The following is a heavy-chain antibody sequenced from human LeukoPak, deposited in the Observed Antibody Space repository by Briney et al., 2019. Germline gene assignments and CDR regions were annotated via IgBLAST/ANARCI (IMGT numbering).Heavy chain of an antibody. CDR2: IYYSGST. V-gene: IGHV4-59*01. Sequence: SETLSLTCTVSGGSISSYYWSWIRQPPGKGLEWIGYIYYSGSTNYNPSLKSRVTISVDTSKNQFSLKLSSVTAADTAVYYCARATESSGWYVYPFYDYWGQGTLVTVSS. CDR1: GGSISSYY. CDR3: ARATESSGWYVYPFYDY. D-gene: IGHD6-19*01. J-gene: IGHJ4*02.